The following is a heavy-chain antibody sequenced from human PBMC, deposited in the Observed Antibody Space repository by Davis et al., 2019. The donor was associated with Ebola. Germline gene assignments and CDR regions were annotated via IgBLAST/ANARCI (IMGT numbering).Heavy chain of an antibody. Sequence: GESLKISCAASGFTFSSYSMNWVRQAPEKGLEWVSSISSSSSYIYYADSVKGRFTISRDNAKNSLYLQMNSLRAEDTAVYYCARVAIPYYFDYWGQGTLVTVSS. V-gene: IGHV3-21*04. J-gene: IGHJ4*02. CDR2: ISSSSSYI. D-gene: IGHD5-12*01. CDR3: ARVAIPYYFDY. CDR1: GFTFSSYS.